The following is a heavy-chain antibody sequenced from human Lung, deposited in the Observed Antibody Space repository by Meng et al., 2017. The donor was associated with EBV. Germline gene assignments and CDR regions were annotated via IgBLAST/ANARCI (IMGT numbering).Heavy chain of an antibody. D-gene: IGHD1-14*01. CDR3: ARDPTGGEDHQRV. CDR1: GVSISSSNW. V-gene: IGHV4-4*02. CDR2: IYHSGIT. J-gene: IGHJ4*02. Sequence: QVRPSESGPGVVKPSGTLSLTCAVSGVSISSSNWWSWVRQPPGKGLEWIGKIYHSGITIYNPSLKSRVTMSVDNSKNQFSLKLNSMTAADTAVYYCARDPTGGEDHQRVWGQGTLVTVSS.